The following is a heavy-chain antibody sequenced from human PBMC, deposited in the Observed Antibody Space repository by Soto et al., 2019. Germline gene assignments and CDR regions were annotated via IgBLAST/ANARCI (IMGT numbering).Heavy chain of an antibody. CDR1: GDTVSSNSVA. D-gene: IGHD2-15*01. V-gene: IGHV6-1*01. J-gene: IGHJ6*02. Sequence: SQTLSLTCVGSGDTVSSNSVAWNWVRQSPSRGLEWLGRTYYRSRWYSDYAVSVRSRIDINADTSKNQVSLQLNSVTPEDTAVYYCARSEEDSDYYYYGMDVWGQGTTVSVSS. CDR3: ARSEEDSDYYYYGMDV. CDR2: TYYRSRWYS.